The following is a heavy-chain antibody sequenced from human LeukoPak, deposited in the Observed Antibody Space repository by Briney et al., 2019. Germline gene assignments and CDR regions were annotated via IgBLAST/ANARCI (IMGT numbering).Heavy chain of an antibody. CDR2: INSNGGGT. J-gene: IGHJ4*02. D-gene: IGHD1-26*01. CDR3: APMGDPYYDH. CDR1: GYTFTDYY. V-gene: IGHV1-2*02. Sequence: ASVCASRKASGYTFTDYYIHWVRQAPGQGLEYLGWINSNGGGTKYAQKFQGRVTMTRDTSIRTAYMEVSRLTSDDTAIYYCAPMGDPYYDHWGQGTLVTVPS.